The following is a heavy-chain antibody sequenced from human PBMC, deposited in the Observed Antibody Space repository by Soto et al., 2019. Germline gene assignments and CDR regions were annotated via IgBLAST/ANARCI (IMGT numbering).Heavy chain of an antibody. J-gene: IGHJ5*02. CDR2: INHSGST. CDR1: GGSFSGYY. Sequence: PSETLSLTCAVYGGSFSGYYWSWIRQPPGKGLEWIGEINHSGSTNYNPSLKSRVTISVDTSKNQFSLKLSSVTAADTAVYYCARDKTDSSSWPDLGNNWFDPWGQGTLVTVSS. D-gene: IGHD6-13*01. CDR3: ARDKTDSSSWPDLGNNWFDP. V-gene: IGHV4-34*01.